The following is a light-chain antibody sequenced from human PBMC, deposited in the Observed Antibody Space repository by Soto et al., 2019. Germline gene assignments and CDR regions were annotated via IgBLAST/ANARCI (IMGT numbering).Light chain of an antibody. CDR2: AAS. CDR1: HSVSSSF. Sequence: EIVLTQSPGTLSLSPGERATLSCSASHSVSSSFLAWYQQKPGQAPKLLIYAASVRATGIPDRFSGSGSGTDFTLTISRLEPEDFAVYFCQQYGTSRTFGQGTKVDTK. J-gene: IGKJ1*01. V-gene: IGKV3-20*01. CDR3: QQYGTSRT.